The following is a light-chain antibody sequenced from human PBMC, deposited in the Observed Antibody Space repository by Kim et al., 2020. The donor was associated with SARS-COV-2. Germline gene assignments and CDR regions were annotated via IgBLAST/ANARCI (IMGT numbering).Light chain of an antibody. CDR1: SSDIGGYKY. J-gene: IGLJ1*01. V-gene: IGLV2-8*01. CDR2: EVT. Sequence: SVTISYTGTSSDIGGYKYVSWYQQHPGKAPRLIIYEVTKRPSGVRDRFSGSKSGNTASLTVSGLQAEDEAVYYCSSYAGSKDAYVFGGGTKVTVL. CDR3: SSYAGSKDAYV.